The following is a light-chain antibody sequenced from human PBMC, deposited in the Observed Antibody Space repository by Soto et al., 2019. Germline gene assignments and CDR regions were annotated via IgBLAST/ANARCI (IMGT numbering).Light chain of an antibody. Sequence: GDTVTITCQASLDISVYLNWYQHKPGHPPKLIVYDASNLQTGVPSKFSGSGSGTHFTFTITNLQPEDIATYYCQQYDNFPPYTFGQGTKLDIK. CDR3: QQYDNFPPYT. V-gene: IGKV1-33*01. CDR1: LDISVY. CDR2: DAS. J-gene: IGKJ2*01.